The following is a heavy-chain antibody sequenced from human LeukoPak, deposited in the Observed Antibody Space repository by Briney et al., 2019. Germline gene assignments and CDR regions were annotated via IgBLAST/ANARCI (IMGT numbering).Heavy chain of an antibody. J-gene: IGHJ3*02. Sequence: GGSLRLSCAASGFTVSSNYMSWVRQAPGKGLEWVSVIYCGGSTYYADSVKGRFTISRDNSKNTLYLQMNSLRAEDTAVYYCARGWSGYDTVAQDAFDIWGQGTMVTVSS. D-gene: IGHD5-12*01. CDR2: IYCGGST. V-gene: IGHV3-66*01. CDR3: ARGWSGYDTVAQDAFDI. CDR1: GFTVSSNY.